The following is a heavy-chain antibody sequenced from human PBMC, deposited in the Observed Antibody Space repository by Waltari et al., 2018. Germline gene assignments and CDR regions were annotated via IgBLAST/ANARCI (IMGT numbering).Heavy chain of an antibody. Sequence: QVTLRESGPALVKPTQTLTLTCTFSGFSLSTSGMCVSWIRQPPGKALEWLARIDWDDDKYSSTSLKTRLTISKDTSKSQVVLTMTNMDPVDTATYYCARIGGYSYYFDYWGQGTLVTVSS. CDR1: GFSLSTSGMC. CDR3: ARIGGYSYYFDY. J-gene: IGHJ4*02. CDR2: IDWDDDK. V-gene: IGHV2-70*15. D-gene: IGHD5-18*01.